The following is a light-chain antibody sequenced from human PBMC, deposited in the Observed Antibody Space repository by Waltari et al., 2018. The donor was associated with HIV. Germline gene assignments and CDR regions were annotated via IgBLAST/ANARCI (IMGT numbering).Light chain of an antibody. CDR2: AAS. CDR3: QQSYSSPLT. CDR1: QSISSY. V-gene: IGKV1-39*01. Sequence: DIQMTQSPSSLSAYVGDRVTITCRASQSISSYLNWYQHKPGKAPKNLIYAASSLQSVVPSRFSGSGSGTDFTLTISSLQPEDFVTYYCQQSYSSPLTFGGGTKVEIK. J-gene: IGKJ4*01.